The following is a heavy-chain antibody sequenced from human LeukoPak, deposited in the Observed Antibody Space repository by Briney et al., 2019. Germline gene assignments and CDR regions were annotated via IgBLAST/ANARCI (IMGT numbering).Heavy chain of an antibody. V-gene: IGHV3-48*01. D-gene: IGHD2-2*01. CDR2: ISSSSSTI. CDR1: GFTFSSYS. CDR3: ARWGRKYCSSTSCYSNYYYYYMDV. J-gene: IGHJ6*03. Sequence: PGESLKISCAASGFTFSSYSMNWVRQAPGKGLEWVSHISSSSSTIHYADSVKGRFTISRDNAKNSLYLQMNSLRAEDTAVYYCARWGRKYCSSTSCYSNYYYYYMDVWGKGTTVTVSS.